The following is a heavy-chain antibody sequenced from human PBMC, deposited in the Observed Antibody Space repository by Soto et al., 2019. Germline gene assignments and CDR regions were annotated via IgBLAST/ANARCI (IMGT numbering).Heavy chain of an antibody. CDR2: IWYDGSNK. Sequence: QVQLVESGGGVVQPGRSLRLSCAASGFTFSSYGMHWVRQAPGKGLEWVAVIWYDGSNKYYADSVKGRFTISRDNYKNTLYLQMNSLRAEDTAVYYCAITYSGYYYGMDVWGQGTTVTVSS. CDR3: AITYSGYYYGMDV. D-gene: IGHD6-13*01. V-gene: IGHV3-33*01. CDR1: GFTFSSYG. J-gene: IGHJ6*02.